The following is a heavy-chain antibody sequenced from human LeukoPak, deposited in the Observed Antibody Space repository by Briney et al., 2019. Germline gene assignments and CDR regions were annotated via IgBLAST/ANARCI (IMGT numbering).Heavy chain of an antibody. D-gene: IGHD5-12*01. Sequence: GASVKVSCKASGGSFSDYSISWVRQAPGQGLEWMGRIIAILDAVHYAQKFQGRFTITADKSTTTVYMELSGLRSDDTAVYYCVRSGYDYYWFDPWGQGTLDTLSS. J-gene: IGHJ5*02. CDR2: IIAILDAV. CDR1: GGSFSDYS. V-gene: IGHV1-69*08. CDR3: VRSGYDYYWFDP.